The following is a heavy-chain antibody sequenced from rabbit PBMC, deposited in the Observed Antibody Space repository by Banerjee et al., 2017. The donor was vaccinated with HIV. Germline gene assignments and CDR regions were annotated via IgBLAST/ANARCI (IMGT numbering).Heavy chain of an antibody. D-gene: IGHD8-1*01. CDR2: IYSGSNVIT. CDR1: GFSFSSSYY. J-gene: IGHJ4*01. V-gene: IGHV1S40*01. Sequence: QSLEESGGDLVKPGASLTLTCTASGFSFSSSYYMCWVRQAPGKGLEWIACIYSGSNVITYFASWAKGRFTITRSTSLNTVTLRLNSLTAADTATYFCARAGSSYPYHFNLWGPGTLVTVS. CDR3: ARAGSSYPYHFNL.